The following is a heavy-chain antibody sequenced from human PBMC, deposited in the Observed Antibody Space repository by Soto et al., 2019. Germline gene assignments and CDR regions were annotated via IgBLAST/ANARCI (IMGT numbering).Heavy chain of an antibody. Sequence: ASVKVSCKASGGTFSSYAISWVRQAPGQGLEWMGGIIPIFGTANYAQKFQGRVTITADESTSTAYMELRSLRSDDTAVYYCARAIVVVPAATLDDYWGQGTLVTVSS. CDR1: GGTFSSYA. CDR2: IIPIFGTA. J-gene: IGHJ4*02. V-gene: IGHV1-69*13. D-gene: IGHD2-2*01. CDR3: ARAIVVVPAATLDDY.